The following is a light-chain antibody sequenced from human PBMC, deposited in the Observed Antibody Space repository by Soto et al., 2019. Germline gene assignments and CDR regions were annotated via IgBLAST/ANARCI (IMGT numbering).Light chain of an antibody. Sequence: SVLTQPASVSGSPGQSITISCTGTSSDVGGYNHVSWYQQHPGKAPKLMIYEVSTRPSGVSNRFPGSKSGNTASLTISGLQAEDEADYYCSSYTSASNVLFGGGTKVTVL. CDR2: EVS. CDR1: SSDVGGYNH. V-gene: IGLV2-14*01. CDR3: SSYTSASNVL. J-gene: IGLJ2*01.